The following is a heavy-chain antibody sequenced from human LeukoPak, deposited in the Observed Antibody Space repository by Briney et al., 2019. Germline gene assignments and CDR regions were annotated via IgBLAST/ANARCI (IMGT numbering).Heavy chain of an antibody. J-gene: IGHJ3*02. V-gene: IGHV1-69*04. CDR1: GGTFSSYA. CDR2: IIPILGIA. Sequence: PVASVKVSCKASGGTFSSYAISWVRQAPGQGLEWMGRIIPILGIANYAQKFQGRVTITADKSTSTAYMELSSLRSEDTAVYYCARREDDDILDSNAFDIWGQGTMVTVSS. D-gene: IGHD3-9*01. CDR3: ARREDDDILDSNAFDI.